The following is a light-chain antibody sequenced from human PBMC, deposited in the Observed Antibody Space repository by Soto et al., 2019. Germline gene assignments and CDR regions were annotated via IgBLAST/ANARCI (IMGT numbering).Light chain of an antibody. CDR1: QSVGGS. Sequence: ETVLTQSPGTLSLSPGERATLSCRASQSVGGSLAWYQQRPGQAPRLLVNHTSNRATGIPDRFSASGSGTDFTLTISRLEPEDFAVYYCQQYESSPRTFGQGTKVDIK. CDR3: QQYESSPRT. CDR2: HTS. V-gene: IGKV3-20*01. J-gene: IGKJ1*01.